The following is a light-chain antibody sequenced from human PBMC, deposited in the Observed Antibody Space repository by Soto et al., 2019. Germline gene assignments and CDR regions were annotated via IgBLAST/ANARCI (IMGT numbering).Light chain of an antibody. CDR2: DAS. V-gene: IGKV1-5*01. Sequence: DVQLTQAPSTLSASVGDRVTITCRASQSVSGWLAWYQQKPGEAPKLLIYDASSLESGVPSRFSGSGSGTEFTLTISSLQPDDFATYYCQQYDSHSRTFGQGTKVDIK. CDR1: QSVSGW. J-gene: IGKJ1*01. CDR3: QQYDSHSRT.